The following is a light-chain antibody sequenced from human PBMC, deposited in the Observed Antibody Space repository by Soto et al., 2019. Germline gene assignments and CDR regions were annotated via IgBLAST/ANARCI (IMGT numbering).Light chain of an antibody. CDR2: EVS. V-gene: IGLV2-14*01. J-gene: IGLJ2*01. CDR1: SSDIGAYNY. Sequence: QSALTQPASVSGSPGQSITISCTGTSSDIGAYNYVSWYQQRPGKAPKLIIYEVSNRASGVSNRFSGSKSGNTASLTISGLQAEDEADYYCSSHGASGVFGGGTKVTVL. CDR3: SSHGASGV.